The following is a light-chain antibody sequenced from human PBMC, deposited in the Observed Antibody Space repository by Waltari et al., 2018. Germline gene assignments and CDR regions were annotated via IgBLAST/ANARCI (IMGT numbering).Light chain of an antibody. J-gene: IGKJ2*01. CDR2: DAS. Sequence: EIVLTQSPATLSLSPGERATLSCRASQSVGTYLAWYQQKPGQAPRLLISDASYRASGIPARFSGSGSGTDFTLTISSLEPEDFAIYYCQQRTDWPPISTFGQGTNLEIK. V-gene: IGKV3-11*01. CDR3: QQRTDWPPIST. CDR1: QSVGTY.